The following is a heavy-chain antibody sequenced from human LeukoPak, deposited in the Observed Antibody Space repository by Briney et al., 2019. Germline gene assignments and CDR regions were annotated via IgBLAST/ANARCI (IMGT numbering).Heavy chain of an antibody. D-gene: IGHD3/OR15-3a*01. CDR1: GGSISSSTSY. J-gene: IGHJ4*02. CDR2: VYYSGSI. V-gene: IGHV4-39*07. Sequence: PSETLSLTCTVSGGSISSSTSYWGWIRQPPGKGLEWIGSVYYSGSIYYNPSLKSRVTISVDTSKNQSSLKLSSVTAADTAVYYCARGPGIIHRTGFDYWGQGTLVTVSS. CDR3: ARGPGIIHRTGFDY.